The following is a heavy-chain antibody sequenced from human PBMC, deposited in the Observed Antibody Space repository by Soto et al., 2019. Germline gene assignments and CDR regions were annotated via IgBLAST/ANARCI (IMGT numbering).Heavy chain of an antibody. CDR1: GFIFDDYA. D-gene: IGHD6-25*01. V-gene: IGHV3-9*01. CDR2: ISWNSGSI. Sequence: EVQLVESGGGLVQPGRSLRLSCAASGFIFDDYAMHWVRQAPGKGLEWVSGISWNSGSIGYADSVKGRFTISRDNAKNSLYLQMNSLRAEDTALYYCAKDGGGPPLNWGQGTMVTVSS. J-gene: IGHJ3*01. CDR3: AKDGGGPPLN.